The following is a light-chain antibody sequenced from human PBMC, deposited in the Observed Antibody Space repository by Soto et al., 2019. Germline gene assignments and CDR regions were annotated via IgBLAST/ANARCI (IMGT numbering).Light chain of an antibody. Sequence: QSVLTQPPSASGTPGQRVTISCSGSSSNIGSNSVYWYQQLPGTAPKLLIYSSDHRPSGVPDRFSGSKSGTSASLAISGLQSDDEADYYCAAWDDSLNGVVFGGGTKVTVL. CDR2: SSD. J-gene: IGLJ3*02. CDR1: SSNIGSNS. V-gene: IGLV1-44*01. CDR3: AAWDDSLNGVV.